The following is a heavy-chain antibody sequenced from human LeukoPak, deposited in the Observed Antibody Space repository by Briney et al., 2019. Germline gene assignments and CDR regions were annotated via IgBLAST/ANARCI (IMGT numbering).Heavy chain of an antibody. CDR3: SRSLHNSWDWFDP. J-gene: IGHJ5*02. Sequence: SETLSLTCTVSGGSIYNSIYYWGWIRRPPGKGLEWIGSINFGGATYYNPSLKSRAVISVDTSRNQFYQRLRSVTAADTAVYHCSRSLHNSWDWFDPWGQGTLVSVSS. V-gene: IGHV4-39*01. CDR1: GGSIYNSIYY. CDR2: INFGGAT. D-gene: IGHD6-13*01.